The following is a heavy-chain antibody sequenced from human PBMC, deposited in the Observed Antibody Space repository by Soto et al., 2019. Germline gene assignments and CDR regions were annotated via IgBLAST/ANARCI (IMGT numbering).Heavy chain of an antibody. CDR2: INHSGST. D-gene: IGHD4-17*01. CDR3: ARPRACYGEGFAY. Sequence: SETLSLTCAVYGGSFSGYYWSWIRQPPGKGLEWIGEINHSGSTNYNPSLKSRVTISVDTSKNQFSLKLSSVTAADTAVYYCARPRACYGEGFAYWGQGTLVTVSS. J-gene: IGHJ4*02. V-gene: IGHV4-34*01. CDR1: GGSFSGYY.